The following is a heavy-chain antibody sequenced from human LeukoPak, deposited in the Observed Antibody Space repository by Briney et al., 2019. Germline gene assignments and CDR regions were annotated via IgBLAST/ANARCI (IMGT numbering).Heavy chain of an antibody. D-gene: IGHD6-13*01. J-gene: IGHJ4*02. CDR2: IYYSGST. CDR1: GGSISSGGYY. Sequence: KSSQTLSLTCTVSGGSISSGGYYWSWIRQPPGKGLEWIGYIYYSGSTNYNPSLKSRVTISVDTSKNQFSLKLSSVTAADTAVYYCARGGLYSSSWYNSGWYQPFDYWGQGTLVTVSS. V-gene: IGHV4-61*08. CDR3: ARGGLYSSSWYNSGWYQPFDY.